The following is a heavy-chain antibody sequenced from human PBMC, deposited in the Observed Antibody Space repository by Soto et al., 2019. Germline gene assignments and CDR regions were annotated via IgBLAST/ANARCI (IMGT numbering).Heavy chain of an antibody. J-gene: IGHJ6*02. CDR2: ISGSGGST. D-gene: IGHD1-26*01. V-gene: IGHV3-23*01. CDR3: AKSAGFGSYRGYYYGMDV. CDR1: GFTFSSYA. Sequence: PGGSLRLSCAASGFTFSSYAMSWVRQAPGKGLEWVSAISGSGGSTYYADSVKGRFTISRDDSKNTLYLQMNSLRAEDTAVYYCAKSAGFGSYRGYYYGMDVWGQGTTVTVSS.